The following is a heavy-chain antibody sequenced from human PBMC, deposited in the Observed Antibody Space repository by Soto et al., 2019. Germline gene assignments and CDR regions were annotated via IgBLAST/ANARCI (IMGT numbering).Heavy chain of an antibody. CDR1: GGTFSSYT. Sequence: QVQLVQSGAAVKKPGSSVKVSCKASGGTFSSYTISWVRQAPGQGLEWMGRIIPILGIANYAQKFQGRVTITADKSTSTAYMELSSLRSEDTAVYYCARGKRWLQLHWYFDLWGRGTLVTVSS. J-gene: IGHJ2*01. V-gene: IGHV1-69*02. CDR3: ARGKRWLQLHWYFDL. D-gene: IGHD5-12*01. CDR2: IIPILGIA.